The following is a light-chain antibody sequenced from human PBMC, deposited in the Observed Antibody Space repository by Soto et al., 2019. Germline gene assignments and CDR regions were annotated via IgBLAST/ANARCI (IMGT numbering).Light chain of an antibody. J-gene: IGKJ3*01. V-gene: IGKV3-20*01. CDR2: GAS. CDR1: QSINSRY. CDR3: QQFGSSPGFT. Sequence: EIVLTQSPGTLSLSPGERATLSCRASQSINSRYLAWYQQKPGQAPRLLIYGASCRATGIPDRFSGSGSGTDFTLTISRLEPEDFAMYYCQQFGSSPGFTFGPGTKVDIK.